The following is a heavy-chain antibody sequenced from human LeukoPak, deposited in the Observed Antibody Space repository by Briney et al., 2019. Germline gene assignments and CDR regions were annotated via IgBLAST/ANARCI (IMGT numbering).Heavy chain of an antibody. CDR1: GYSFTSYW. CDR2: IYPGDSDT. V-gene: IGHV5-51*01. Sequence: PGESLKISCKGSGYSFTSYWIGWVRQMPGKGLEWMGIIYPGDSDTRYSPSFQGQVTISADKSISTAYLPWSSLKASDTAMYYCARSIVGALDAFDIWGKGTMVTVSS. CDR3: ARSIVGALDAFDI. D-gene: IGHD1-26*01. J-gene: IGHJ3*02.